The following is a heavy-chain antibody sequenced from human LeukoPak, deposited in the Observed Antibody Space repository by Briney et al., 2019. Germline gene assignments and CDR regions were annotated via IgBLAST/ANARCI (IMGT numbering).Heavy chain of an antibody. CDR1: GGSISSYY. D-gene: IGHD3-10*01. CDR3: ARSRHLLWFGEFQAP. J-gene: IGHJ5*02. Sequence: NPSETLSLTCTVSGGSISSYYWSWIRQPPGKGLEWIGYIYYSGSTNYNPSLKSRVTISVDTSKNQFSLKLSSVTAADTAVYYCARSRHLLWFGEFQAPWGQGTLVTVSS. CDR2: IYYSGST. V-gene: IGHV4-59*08.